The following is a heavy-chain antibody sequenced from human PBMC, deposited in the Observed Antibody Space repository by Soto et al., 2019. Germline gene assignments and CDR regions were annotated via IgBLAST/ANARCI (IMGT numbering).Heavy chain of an antibody. CDR1: GFTLSAYA. Sequence: GGSLRLSCAASGFTLSAYAMHWVRQAPGKGLEWVAVISYDGGTKYYADSVKGRFSISRDISKNTLYLQMNSLRGEDTALYSCASSVVLIPPTYWGQGTLVTVSS. CDR3: ASSVVLIPPTY. V-gene: IGHV3-30-3*01. CDR2: ISYDGGTK. D-gene: IGHD3-16*01. J-gene: IGHJ4*02.